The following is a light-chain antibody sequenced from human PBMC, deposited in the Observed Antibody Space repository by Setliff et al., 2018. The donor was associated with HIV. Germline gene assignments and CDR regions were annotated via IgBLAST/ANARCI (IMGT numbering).Light chain of an antibody. CDR3: QSHDSSLSGYV. CDR2: GNN. J-gene: IGLJ1*01. Sequence: QSVLTQPPSVSGAPGQRVTISCTGSSSNIGAGYDVHWYQQLPETAPKLLIYGNNNRPSGVPDRFSGSKSGTSASLAITGLQAEDEADYYCQSHDSSLSGYVFGAGTKVTVL. V-gene: IGLV1-40*01. CDR1: SSNIGAGYD.